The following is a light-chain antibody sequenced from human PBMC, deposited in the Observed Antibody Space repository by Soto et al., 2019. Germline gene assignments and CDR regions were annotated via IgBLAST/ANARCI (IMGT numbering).Light chain of an antibody. CDR1: QSISSGY. CDR3: QQYGWSPLVT. CDR2: GAS. V-gene: IGKV3-20*01. J-gene: IGKJ4*01. Sequence: ETVLTQSPGTLSLSPGERATLSCRASQSISSGYLAWYQQRPGQAPRLLISGASNRATGIPDRFSGSGSGTDFNLTISRLEPEDFAVYYCQQYGWSPLVTFGGGTKVEIK.